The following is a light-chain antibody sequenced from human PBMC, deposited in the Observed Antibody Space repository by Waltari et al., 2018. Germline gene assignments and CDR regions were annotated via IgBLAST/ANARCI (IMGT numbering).Light chain of an antibody. CDR1: SGHSSDA. CDR2: VNSDGSH. Sequence: QLLLTQSPSASASLGASVKLTCTLSSGHSSDAIAWHQQQPDKGPRYLMKVNSDGSHIKGDGIPDRFSDSSSGAERYLTISSLQSEDEADYYCQTGGFGIWVFGGGTKLTVL. CDR3: QTGGFGIWV. J-gene: IGLJ3*02. V-gene: IGLV4-69*01.